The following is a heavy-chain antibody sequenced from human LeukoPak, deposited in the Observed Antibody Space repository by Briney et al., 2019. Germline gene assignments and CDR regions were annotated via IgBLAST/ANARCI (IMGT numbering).Heavy chain of an antibody. Sequence: ASVKVSFTASGYTFTGHYMHWVRQAPGQGLEWMGRINPNSGGTNYAQKFQDRVTMTRDTSISTAYMELSRLRSDDTAVYYCARDESSSFDYWGQGTLVTVSS. CDR2: INPNSGGT. J-gene: IGHJ4*02. CDR1: GYTFTGHY. CDR3: ARDESSSFDY. V-gene: IGHV1-2*06. D-gene: IGHD6-6*01.